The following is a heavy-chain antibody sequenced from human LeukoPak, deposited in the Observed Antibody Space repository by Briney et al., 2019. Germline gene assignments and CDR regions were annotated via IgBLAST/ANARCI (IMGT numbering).Heavy chain of an antibody. CDR2: MNPNSGNT. Sequence: ASVKVSCKASGYTFTSYDINWVRQATGQGLEWMGWMNPNSGNTSYAQKFQGRVTMTRNTSISTAYMELSSLRSEDTAVYYCATRLWFGEFDYWGQGTLVTVSS. J-gene: IGHJ4*02. CDR1: GYTFTSYD. D-gene: IGHD3-10*01. V-gene: IGHV1-8*01. CDR3: ATRLWFGEFDY.